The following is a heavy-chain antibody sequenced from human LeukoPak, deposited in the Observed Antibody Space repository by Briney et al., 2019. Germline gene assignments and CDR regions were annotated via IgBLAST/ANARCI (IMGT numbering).Heavy chain of an antibody. CDR1: GFTFSSYA. Sequence: GGSLRLSCAASGFTFSSYAMHWVRQAPGKGLEWVAVISYDGSNKYYADSVKGRFTISRDNSKNSLYLQMNSLRAEDTAVYYCARDPYYYDSSPRGSMDVWGQGTTVTVSS. J-gene: IGHJ6*02. CDR3: ARDPYYYDSSPRGSMDV. CDR2: ISYDGSNK. D-gene: IGHD3-22*01. V-gene: IGHV3-30-3*01.